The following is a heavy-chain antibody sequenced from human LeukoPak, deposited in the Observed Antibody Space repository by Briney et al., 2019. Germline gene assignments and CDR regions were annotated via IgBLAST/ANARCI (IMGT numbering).Heavy chain of an antibody. V-gene: IGHV3-53*04. Sequence: GGSLRLSCAASGFTVSSNYMSWVRQAPGKGLEWVSVIYSGGSTYYADSVKGRFTVSRHNSKNTLYLQMNSLRAEDTAVYYCARYSSSYYYGMDVWGQGTTVTVSS. D-gene: IGHD6-6*01. J-gene: IGHJ6*02. CDR3: ARYSSSYYYGMDV. CDR1: GFTVSSNY. CDR2: IYSGGST.